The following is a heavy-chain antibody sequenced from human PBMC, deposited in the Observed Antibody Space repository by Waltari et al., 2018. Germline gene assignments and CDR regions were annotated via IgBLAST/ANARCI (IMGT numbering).Heavy chain of an antibody. CDR1: GFTYSDSE. CDR2: IGSSDSTK. V-gene: IGHV3-48*03. CDR3: AREHYGILTGYRGGFDY. J-gene: IGHJ4*02. Sequence: EVQLVESGGTLVQPGGSLRISCAASGFTYSDSEMNWVRQAPGKGLEWLSFIGSSDSTKYYADSVKGRFSISRDNGNNSVYLQMNSLRVEDTAVYYCAREHYGILTGYRGGFDYWGRGTLVTVSS. D-gene: IGHD3-9*01.